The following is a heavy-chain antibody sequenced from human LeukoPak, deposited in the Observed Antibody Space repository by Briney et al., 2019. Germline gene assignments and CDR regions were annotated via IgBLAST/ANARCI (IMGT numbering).Heavy chain of an antibody. V-gene: IGHV3-7*01. J-gene: IGHJ3*02. Sequence: GGSLRLSCLDSGFTFSSYWMSWVRQAPGKGLEWVANIKQGGSDKYYVDSVKGRFTISRDNAKNSLYLQMNSLRAEDTAVYFCASGPRWVGAAWAHSFNIWGQGTMVTVSS. D-gene: IGHD2-15*01. CDR1: GFTFSSYW. CDR2: IKQGGSDK. CDR3: ASGPRWVGAAWAHSFNI.